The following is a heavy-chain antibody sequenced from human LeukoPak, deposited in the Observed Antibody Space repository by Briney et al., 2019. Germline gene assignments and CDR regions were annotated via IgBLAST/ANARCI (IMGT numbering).Heavy chain of an antibody. CDR1: GYTFTSYY. D-gene: IGHD3-10*01. J-gene: IGHJ1*01. CDR3: ARDIRGLTPDAY. Sequence: ASVKVSCKTSGYTFTSYYIHWVRQAPGQGLEWMGIINPSGGSTSSTRYAQKFQGRVTMTRDTSTSTVYMELSGLRSEDTAVYYCARDIRGLTPDAYSGQGTLVTVSS. CDR2: INPSGGSTSST. V-gene: IGHV1-46*01.